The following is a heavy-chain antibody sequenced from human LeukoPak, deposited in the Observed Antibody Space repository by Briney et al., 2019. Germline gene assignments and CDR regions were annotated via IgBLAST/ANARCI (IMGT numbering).Heavy chain of an antibody. J-gene: IGHJ6*03. CDR2: NNHSGST. Sequence: SETLSLTCAVDAGSFSGYYGSWIRQPTGKGLEWIGENNHSGSTNYNPALKSRVTISVDTSKNQFSLKLSSVTAVDTAVYYCARESVEYCSSTSCYYYYYYYMDVWGKGTTVTISS. V-gene: IGHV4-34*01. CDR1: AGSFSGYY. CDR3: ARESVEYCSSTSCYYYYYYYMDV. D-gene: IGHD2-2*01.